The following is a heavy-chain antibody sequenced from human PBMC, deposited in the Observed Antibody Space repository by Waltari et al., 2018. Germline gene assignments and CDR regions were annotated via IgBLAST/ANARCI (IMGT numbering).Heavy chain of an antibody. CDR1: GSRFSNYW. J-gene: IGHJ6*02. CDR3: ARLASRAYRSPVPGRHYYYGMDV. Sequence: EERLLVSGGGLVQPGDYLRLSCAGSGSRFSNYWMNWVRQAPGKGMVGGAGMGNDEKRISDADSVKGRHTICRGNAKNTVHRKMKRLRVEDRAVYYCARLASRAYRSPVPGRHYYYGMDVWGQGTTVTVSS. CDR2: MGNDEKRI. V-gene: IGHV3-74*01. D-gene: IGHD3-10*01.